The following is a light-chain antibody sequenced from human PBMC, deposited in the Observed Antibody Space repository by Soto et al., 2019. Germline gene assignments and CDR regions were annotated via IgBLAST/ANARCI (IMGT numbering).Light chain of an antibody. CDR2: NVS. J-gene: IGLJ2*01. Sequence: QSALTQPASVSGSPGQSITISCTGTSSDVGGYHYVSWYQQHPGKVPKLMIHNVSNRPSGVPNRFSGSKSGYTASLTISGLQAEDEADYYCSSFSSSSTLVFGGGTKLTV. CDR3: SSFSSSSTLV. CDR1: SSDVGGYHY. V-gene: IGLV2-14*01.